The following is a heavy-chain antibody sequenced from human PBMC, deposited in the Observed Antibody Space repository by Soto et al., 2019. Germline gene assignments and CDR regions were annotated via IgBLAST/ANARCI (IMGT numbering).Heavy chain of an antibody. D-gene: IGHD1-26*01. CDR2: IIPIFGTA. V-gene: IGHV1-69*01. Sequence: QVQLVQSGAEVKKPGSSVKVSCKASGGTFSSYAISWVRQAPGQGLEWIGGIIPIFGTANYAQKFQGRVTITADESTSTAYMELSSLRSEDTAVYYCARGRKGDGSARGGWFDPWGQGTLVTVSS. J-gene: IGHJ5*02. CDR3: ARGRKGDGSARGGWFDP. CDR1: GGTFSSYA.